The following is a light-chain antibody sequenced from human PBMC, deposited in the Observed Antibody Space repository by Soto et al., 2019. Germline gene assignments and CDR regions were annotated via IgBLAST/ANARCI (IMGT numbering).Light chain of an antibody. Sequence: QSALTQPPSASGSPGQSVTISCTGTSRDVGAYNYVSWYQQHPGKAPKLMIYEVSKGPSGVPDRFSGSKSGNTASLTVSGLQAEDEADYYCSSYAGSNNLLFGGGTKLTVL. V-gene: IGLV2-8*01. CDR1: SRDVGAYNY. J-gene: IGLJ2*01. CDR3: SSYAGSNNLL. CDR2: EVS.